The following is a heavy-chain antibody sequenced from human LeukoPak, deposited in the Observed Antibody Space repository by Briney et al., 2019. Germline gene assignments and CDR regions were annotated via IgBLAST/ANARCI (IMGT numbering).Heavy chain of an antibody. CDR2: IRDKANSYAT. Sequence: GGPLRLSCAASGFTFSGSAIHWVRQASGKGLEWVGRIRDKANSYATAYIASVKGRFTISRDDSKNTAYLQMSSLKTEDTAVYYCTRWDCTTTGCYPFDYWGQGTLVTVSS. CDR3: TRWDCTTTGCYPFDY. J-gene: IGHJ4*02. V-gene: IGHV3-73*01. D-gene: IGHD2-2*01. CDR1: GFTFSGSA.